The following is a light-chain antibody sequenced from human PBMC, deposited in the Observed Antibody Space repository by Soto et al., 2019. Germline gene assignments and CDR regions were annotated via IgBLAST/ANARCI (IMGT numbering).Light chain of an antibody. CDR1: SSDVGAYNY. V-gene: IGLV2-8*01. Sequence: QSALTQPPSASGSPGQSVTISCTGTSSDVGAYNYVSWFQQHPGRVPKLLIYEVSKRPSGVPDRFSGSKSGTTASLTVSGLQAEDEADYYCSSHAGSHNMVFGGGTKVTVL. CDR2: EVS. CDR3: SSHAGSHNMV. J-gene: IGLJ3*02.